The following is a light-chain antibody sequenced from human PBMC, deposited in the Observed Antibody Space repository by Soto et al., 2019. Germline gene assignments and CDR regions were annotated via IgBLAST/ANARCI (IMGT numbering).Light chain of an antibody. CDR3: QQYDDSPLT. CDR1: QSVSSIY. CDR2: GAS. J-gene: IGKJ4*01. V-gene: IGKV3-20*01. Sequence: DIVLTQSPGTLSLSPGERATLSRRASQSVSSIYLAWYQQKPGQAPRLLIYGASNRATGVPDRFSGGGSATDFTLTISRLEPEDFAVYYCQQYDDSPLTFGGGTTVDIK.